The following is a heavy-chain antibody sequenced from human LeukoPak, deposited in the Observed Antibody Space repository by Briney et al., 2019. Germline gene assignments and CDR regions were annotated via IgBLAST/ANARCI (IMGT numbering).Heavy chain of an antibody. J-gene: IGHJ5*02. Sequence: GASVKVSCKASGYTFTGYYMHWVRQAPGQGLEWMGWINPNSSGTNYAQKFQGRVTMTTDTSISTTYMGLSRLRSDDTAVYYCARSTYYYDSSDYPWGQGTLITVSS. V-gene: IGHV1-2*02. CDR3: ARSTYYYDSSDYP. CDR2: INPNSSGT. D-gene: IGHD3-22*01. CDR1: GYTFTGYY.